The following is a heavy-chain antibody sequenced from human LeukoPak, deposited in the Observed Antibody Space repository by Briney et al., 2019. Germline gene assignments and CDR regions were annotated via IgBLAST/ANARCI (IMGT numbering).Heavy chain of an antibody. D-gene: IGHD3-3*01. V-gene: IGHV4-59*01. J-gene: IGHJ4*02. CDR1: GGSISTYY. Sequence: SETLSLTCTVSGGSISTYYWNWIRQPPAKGLEWIGYIFYSGSTNYNPSLKSRVTISVDTSKNQFSLNLRSVTAADTAVYYCARAPITTPFAFDYWGQGTLVPVSS. CDR3: ARAPITTPFAFDY. CDR2: IFYSGST.